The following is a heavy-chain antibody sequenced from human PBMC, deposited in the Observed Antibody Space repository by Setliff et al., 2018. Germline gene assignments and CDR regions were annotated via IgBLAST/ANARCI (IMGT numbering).Heavy chain of an antibody. CDR3: ARATVGLATIIYFDS. Sequence: NPSETLSLTCTVSGASISSGFYYWSWIRQPAGKGLEWIGRIHSSGDTKYNPSLKTRVTIAVDTSKNQFSLKLNSATAADTAVYYCARATVGLATIIYFDSWGPGTLVTVSS. D-gene: IGHD4-4*01. CDR2: IHSSGDT. V-gene: IGHV4-61*02. J-gene: IGHJ4*02. CDR1: GASISSGFYY.